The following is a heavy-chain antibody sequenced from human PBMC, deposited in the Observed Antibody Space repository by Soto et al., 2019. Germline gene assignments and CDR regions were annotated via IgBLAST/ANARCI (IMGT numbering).Heavy chain of an antibody. CDR2: IYYSGST. V-gene: IGHV4-59*01. CDR1: GGSISSYY. CDR3: AITAVAGNTDFDY. J-gene: IGHJ4*02. D-gene: IGHD6-19*01. Sequence: SETLSLTCTVSGGSISSYYWSWIRQPPGKGLEWIGYIYYSGSTNYNPSLKSRVTISVDTSKNQFSLKLSSVTAADTAVYYCAITAVAGNTDFDYWGQGTLVTVSS.